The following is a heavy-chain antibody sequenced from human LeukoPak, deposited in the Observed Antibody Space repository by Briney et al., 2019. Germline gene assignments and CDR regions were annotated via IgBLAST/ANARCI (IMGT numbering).Heavy chain of an antibody. V-gene: IGHV3-30*18. CDR2: ISYDGSNK. CDR1: GFTFSSYG. J-gene: IGHJ4*02. CDR3: AKVRRIYGDYDYFDY. Sequence: GGSLRLSCAASGFTFSSYGMHWVRQAPGKGLEWVAVISYDGSNKYYADSVKGRFTISRDNSKNTLYLQMNSLRAEDTAVYYCAKVRRIYGDYDYFDYWGQGTLVTVSS. D-gene: IGHD4-17*01.